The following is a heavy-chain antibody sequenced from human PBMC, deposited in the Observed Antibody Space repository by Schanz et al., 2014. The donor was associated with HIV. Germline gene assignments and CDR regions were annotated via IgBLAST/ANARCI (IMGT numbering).Heavy chain of an antibody. D-gene: IGHD6-6*01. CDR2: IIPIFATP. V-gene: IGHV1-69*13. J-gene: IGHJ3*02. Sequence: QVQLLQSGPEVKRPGASVTVSCKTSGYTFSHYGVSWVRQAPGQGLEWMGGIIPIFATPNYAQKFQGRVTITADESTSTAYMELSSLRSDDTAMYYCARGLKDSSSSEAFHIWGQGTMVTVSS. CDR3: ARGLKDSSSSEAFHI. CDR1: GYTFSHYG.